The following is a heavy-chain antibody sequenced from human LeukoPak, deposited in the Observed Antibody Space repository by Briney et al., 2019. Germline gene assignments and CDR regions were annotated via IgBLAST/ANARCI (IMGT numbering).Heavy chain of an antibody. J-gene: IGHJ6*03. CDR1: GGSFSGYY. CDR3: ARGNVGSYYYYYYMDV. Sequence: SGTLSLTCAVYGGSFSGYYWSWIRQPPGKGLEWIGEINHSGSTNYNPSLKSRVTISVDTSKNQFSLKRSSVTAADTAVYYCARGNVGSYYYYYYMDVWGKGTTVTVSS. V-gene: IGHV4-34*01. D-gene: IGHD3-10*02. CDR2: INHSGST.